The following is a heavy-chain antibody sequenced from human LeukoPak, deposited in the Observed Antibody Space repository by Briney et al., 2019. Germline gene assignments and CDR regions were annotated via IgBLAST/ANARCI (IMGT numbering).Heavy chain of an antibody. CDR2: IYWNDEK. V-gene: IGHV2-5*01. J-gene: IGHJ4*02. CDR3: GHQTWGSSVDY. Sequence: ASGPTLVNPTQTLTLTCNFSRFSLSTSGMGVGWIRPPPGKALGWLALIYWNDEKSYSPSLQSRLTITKDTSKNQVVLTMTNMDPVDTATYYCGHQTWGSSVDYWGQGTLVTVSS. D-gene: IGHD5/OR15-5a*01. CDR1: RFSLSTSGMG.